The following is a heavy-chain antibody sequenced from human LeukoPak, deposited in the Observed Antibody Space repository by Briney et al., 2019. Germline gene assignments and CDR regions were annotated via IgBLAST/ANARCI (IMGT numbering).Heavy chain of an antibody. D-gene: IGHD4-17*01. Sequence: GGSLRLSCAASGFTFSSYTMNWVRQAPGKGLEWVSSIGTSSSYIYSADSVKGRFTISRDNAKNSLYLQMNSLRAEDTAVYFCARDHYGDYGFDYWGQGTLVTVSS. V-gene: IGHV3-21*01. J-gene: IGHJ4*02. CDR3: ARDHYGDYGFDY. CDR1: GFTFSSYT. CDR2: IGTSSSYI.